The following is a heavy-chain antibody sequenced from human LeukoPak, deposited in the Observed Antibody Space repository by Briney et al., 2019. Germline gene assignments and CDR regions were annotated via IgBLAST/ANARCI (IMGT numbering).Heavy chain of an antibody. J-gene: IGHJ6*02. V-gene: IGHV3-30*18. CDR2: ISYDGSNK. CDR3: AKRRVRSFGSPTRYYYYGMDV. D-gene: IGHD1-26*01. Sequence: PGRSLRLSCAASGFTFSSYGMHWVRQAPGKGLEWVAVISYDGSNKYYADSVKGRFTISRDNSKNTLYLQMNSLRAEDTAVYYCAKRRVRSFGSPTRYYYYGMDVWGQGTTVTVSS. CDR1: GFTFSSYG.